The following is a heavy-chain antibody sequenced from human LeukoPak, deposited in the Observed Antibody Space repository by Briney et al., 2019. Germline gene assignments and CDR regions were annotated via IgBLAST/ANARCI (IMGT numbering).Heavy chain of an antibody. CDR3: AKSGHNSGWCESD. CDR2: ISCESTFT. Sequence: GGSLRLSCAASGFTFSDYYMSWIRQAPGKGLEWLSYISCESTFTNYADSVKGRFTISRDNAKNSLYLQMNSLRAEAAADYFCAKSGHNSGWCESDWGQGALVTVSS. D-gene: IGHD6-19*01. J-gene: IGHJ4*02. V-gene: IGHV3-11*03. CDR1: GFTFSDYY.